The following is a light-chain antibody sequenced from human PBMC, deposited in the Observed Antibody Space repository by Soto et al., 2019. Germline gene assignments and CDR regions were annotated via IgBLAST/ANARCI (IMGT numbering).Light chain of an antibody. CDR2: GAT. Sequence: QSALTQPTSLSLPPGQSITISCTGNHNDIGTYDYVSWYQQHPGRAPRLLIHGATTRPSGISGRFSASKSGPTASLTISGLQPEDEADYYCSSFTSNRIYVFGPGTKVTVL. J-gene: IGLJ1*01. V-gene: IGLV2-14*03. CDR1: HNDIGTYDY. CDR3: SSFTSNRIYV.